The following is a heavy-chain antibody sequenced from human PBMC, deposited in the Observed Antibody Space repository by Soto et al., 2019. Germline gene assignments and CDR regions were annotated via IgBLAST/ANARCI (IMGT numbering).Heavy chain of an antibody. J-gene: IGHJ4*02. V-gene: IGHV3-23*01. D-gene: IGHD3-22*01. CDR1: GFTFSNYG. CDR3: AKGSPDGRGYHFFFDY. Sequence: EVQLLESGGGLVQPGGSLRLSCAASGFTFSNYGMSWVRQAPGKGLEWVSAISGSGADTNYADSVKGRFTISRDNSKNTLFLQMNSLRAEDTAVYYCAKGSPDGRGYHFFFDYWGQGTLVTVSS. CDR2: ISGSGADT.